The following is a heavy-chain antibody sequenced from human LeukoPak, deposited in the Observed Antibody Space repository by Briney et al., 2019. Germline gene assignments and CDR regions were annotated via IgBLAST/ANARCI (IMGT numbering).Heavy chain of an antibody. J-gene: IGHJ3*02. Sequence: SETLSLTCTVSGGSISSYYWSWIRQPPGKGLEGIGYIYYSGSTNYNPSLKSRVTISVDTSKNQFSPKLSSVTAADTAVYYCAREVADMIVGDLRAFDIWGQGTMVTVSS. V-gene: IGHV4-59*01. CDR1: GGSISSYY. CDR2: IYYSGST. D-gene: IGHD3-22*01. CDR3: AREVADMIVGDLRAFDI.